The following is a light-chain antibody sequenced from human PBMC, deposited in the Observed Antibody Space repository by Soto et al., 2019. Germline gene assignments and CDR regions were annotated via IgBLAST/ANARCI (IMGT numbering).Light chain of an antibody. Sequence: QTVVTQEPSLTVSPGGTVTLTCGSSTGGVTSGHHPYWFQLKPGQAPTTLIYDINIEHSWTPARFSGSLLGGKAALTLSGAQPEDEAEYYCLLHYSGVRVFGGGTKLTVL. CDR3: LLHYSGVRV. V-gene: IGLV7-46*01. CDR2: DIN. J-gene: IGLJ3*02. CDR1: TGGVTSGHH.